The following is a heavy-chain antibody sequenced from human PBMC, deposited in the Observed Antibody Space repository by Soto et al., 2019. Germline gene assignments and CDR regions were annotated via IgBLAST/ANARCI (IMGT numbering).Heavy chain of an antibody. CDR3: ARAYSDAFDI. CDR1: GFTFSDYY. Sequence: WGSLRLFCAASGFTFSDYYMTWIRQAPGKGLEWVSYISSSGTGIYYPDSVKGRFTISRDNAKNSLYLQMSSLRAEDTAVYYCARAYSDAFDIWGQGTMVTVS. V-gene: IGHV3-11*01. J-gene: IGHJ3*02. D-gene: IGHD2-15*01. CDR2: ISSSGTGI.